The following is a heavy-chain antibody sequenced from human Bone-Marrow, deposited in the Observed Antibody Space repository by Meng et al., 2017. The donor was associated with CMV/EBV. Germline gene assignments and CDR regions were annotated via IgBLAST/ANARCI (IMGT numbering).Heavy chain of an antibody. CDR2: ILYDGSNE. Sequence: GGSLRLSCAASGLTFSDYGMHWVRQAPGKGLEWVAFILYDGSNEYYADSVKGRFIIFRDNSKNTLYLQMNSLKPEDTAVFYCTKDVKFGDFDYWGQGTLVTVSS. J-gene: IGHJ4*02. CDR3: TKDVKFGDFDY. CDR1: GLTFSDYG. D-gene: IGHD3-16*01. V-gene: IGHV3-30*02.